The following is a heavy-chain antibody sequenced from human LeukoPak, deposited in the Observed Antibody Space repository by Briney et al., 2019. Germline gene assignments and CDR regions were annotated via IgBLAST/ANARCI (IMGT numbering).Heavy chain of an antibody. CDR3: ARVPILWFGELFLTPQYYYYYMDV. CDR2: ISAYNGNT. D-gene: IGHD3-10*01. J-gene: IGHJ6*03. Sequence: RASVKVSCKASGYTFTSYGISWVRQAPGQGLEWMGWISAYNGNTNYAQKLQGRVTMTTDTSTSTAYMELRSLRSDDTAVYYCARVPILWFGELFLTPQYYYYYMDVWGKGTTVTVSS. CDR1: GYTFTSYG. V-gene: IGHV1-18*01.